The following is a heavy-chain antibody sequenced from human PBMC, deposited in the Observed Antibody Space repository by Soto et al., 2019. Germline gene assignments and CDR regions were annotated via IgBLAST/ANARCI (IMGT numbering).Heavy chain of an antibody. J-gene: IGHJ6*02. Sequence: VGSLRLSCAASGFTFSTYWMNWVRQAPGKGLEWVANIKQDGSEKYYVDSVKGRFAISRDNAKVSLFLQMNTLRAEDTAVYYCVRDWSTFWGMDVWGQGTMVTVSS. CDR2: IKQDGSEK. CDR1: GFTFSTYW. V-gene: IGHV3-7*01. CDR3: VRDWSTFWGMDV.